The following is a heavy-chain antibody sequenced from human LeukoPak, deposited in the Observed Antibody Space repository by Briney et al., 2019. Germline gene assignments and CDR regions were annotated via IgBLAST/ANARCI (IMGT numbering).Heavy chain of an antibody. J-gene: IGHJ6*04. CDR3: AKGILPYYYYGMDV. D-gene: IGHD1-26*01. Sequence: GGSLRLSCAASGFTFSSYGMHWVRQAPGKGLEWVAVISYDGSNKYYADSVKGRFTISRDNSKNTLYQQMNSLRAEDTAVYYCAKGILPYYYYGMDVWGKGTTVTVSS. CDR1: GFTFSSYG. V-gene: IGHV3-30*18. CDR2: ISYDGSNK.